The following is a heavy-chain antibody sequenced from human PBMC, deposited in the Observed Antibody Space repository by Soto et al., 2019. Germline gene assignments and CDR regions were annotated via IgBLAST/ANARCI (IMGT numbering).Heavy chain of an antibody. CDR3: ARDSCTSGVCYPSMMDV. Sequence: PGESLKISCKASGYTFTSYWIAWVRQMPGKGLEWMGIIFPVDSDTTYSPSFQGQVTISADKSITTAYVQWSSLRSEDTAVYYCARDSCTSGVCYPSMMDVWGQGTTVTVSS. V-gene: IGHV5-51*01. D-gene: IGHD2-8*01. CDR2: IFPVDSDT. J-gene: IGHJ6*02. CDR1: GYTFTSYW.